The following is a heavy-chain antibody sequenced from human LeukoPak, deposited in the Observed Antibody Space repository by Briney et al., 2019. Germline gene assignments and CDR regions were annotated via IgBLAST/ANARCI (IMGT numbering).Heavy chain of an antibody. Sequence: PGGCLRLSCAASGFTFGSHSMLWVRQAPGKGLVWVSSISSSTLIYHADSLKGRFTISRDSAKNSLFLQMNNLRAEDTGVYYCARNYGSGSYSGMDVWGRGTTVTVSS. V-gene: IGHV3-21*06. J-gene: IGHJ6*02. CDR1: GFTFGSHS. CDR3: ARNYGSGSYSGMDV. CDR2: ISSSTLI. D-gene: IGHD3-10*01.